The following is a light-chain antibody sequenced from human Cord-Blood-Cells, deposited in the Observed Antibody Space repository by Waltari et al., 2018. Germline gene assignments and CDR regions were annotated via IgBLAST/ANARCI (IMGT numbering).Light chain of an antibody. V-gene: IGKV1-33*01. Sequence: DIQMTQSPSSLSASVGDRVTITCQASQDISNYLNWYQQKPGKAPKLLIYDASNLETGVPSRFSGCGSGTDFTFTISSLQSEDIATYYCQQYDNLPREFTFGPGTKVDIK. CDR3: QQYDNLPREFT. CDR2: DAS. CDR1: QDISNY. J-gene: IGKJ3*01.